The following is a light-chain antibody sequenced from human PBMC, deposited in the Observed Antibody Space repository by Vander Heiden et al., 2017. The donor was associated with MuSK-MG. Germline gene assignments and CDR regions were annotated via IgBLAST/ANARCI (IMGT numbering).Light chain of an antibody. CDR2: KAS. V-gene: IGKV1-5*03. Sequence: DLQMTQSPSTLSASVGDRVTITCRASQSINNWLAWYQQKPGKAPKLLIYKASTLESGVPSRFGGSGSGTEFTLTISSLQPDDVATYYCLQDSNYVWTFGQGTKVEIK. J-gene: IGKJ1*01. CDR3: LQDSNYVWT. CDR1: QSINNW.